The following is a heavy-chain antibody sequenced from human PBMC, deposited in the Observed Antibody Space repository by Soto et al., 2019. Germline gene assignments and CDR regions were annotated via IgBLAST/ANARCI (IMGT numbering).Heavy chain of an antibody. D-gene: IGHD3-10*02. V-gene: IGHV4-59*01. Sequence: QVQLQESGPGLVKPSETLSLTCTVSGGSISSYYWSWIRQPPGKGLEWIGYIYYSGSTNYNPSLKSRVTISVDTSKNQFSLKLSSVTAAYTAVYYCARTLFGGGIWFDPWGQGTLVTVSS. CDR3: ARTLFGGGIWFDP. CDR2: IYYSGST. CDR1: GGSISSYY. J-gene: IGHJ5*02.